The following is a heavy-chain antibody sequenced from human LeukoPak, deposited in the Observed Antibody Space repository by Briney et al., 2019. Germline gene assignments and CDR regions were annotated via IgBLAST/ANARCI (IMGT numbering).Heavy chain of an antibody. V-gene: IGHV3-23*01. Sequence: GGSLRLSCAASGFAFSSFAMGWVRQSPGKGLEWLSTINGGGNTTFYADSVKGRFTISRDNSKNALYLHMDSLRPDDTAIYYCTKELHVAVAVADYYYFYMDVWGRGTAVTVSS. CDR2: INGGGNTT. J-gene: IGHJ6*03. D-gene: IGHD6-19*01. CDR1: GFAFSSFA. CDR3: TKELHVAVAVADYYYFYMDV.